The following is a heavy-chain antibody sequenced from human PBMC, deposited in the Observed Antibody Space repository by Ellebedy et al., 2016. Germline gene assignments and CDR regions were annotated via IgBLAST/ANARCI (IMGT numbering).Heavy chain of an antibody. CDR3: ARGAASGWPRDAFDI. J-gene: IGHJ3*02. CDR2: VTANGTST. D-gene: IGHD6-19*01. CDR1: GFTFSNYW. Sequence: GESLKISXATSGFTFSNYWMNWVRQAPGKGLVWVSRVTANGTSTVYADSVKGRFTISRDNAKNTLFLQMNSLRAEDMAVYYCARGAASGWPRDAFDIWGQGTMVTVSS. V-gene: IGHV3-74*01.